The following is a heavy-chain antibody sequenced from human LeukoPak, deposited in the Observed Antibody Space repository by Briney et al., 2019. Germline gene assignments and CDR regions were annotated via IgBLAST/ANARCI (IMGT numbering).Heavy chain of an antibody. CDR3: ARVLGSGSYPFKKYYFDY. Sequence: ASVKVSCKASGYTFTGYYMHWVRQAPGQGLEWMGWINPNSGGTNYAQKFQGRVTMTRDTSISTAYMELSRLRSDDTAVYYCARVLGSGSYPFKKYYFDYWGQGTMVTVSS. J-gene: IGHJ4*02. V-gene: IGHV1-2*02. CDR1: GYTFTGYY. D-gene: IGHD1-26*01. CDR2: INPNSGGT.